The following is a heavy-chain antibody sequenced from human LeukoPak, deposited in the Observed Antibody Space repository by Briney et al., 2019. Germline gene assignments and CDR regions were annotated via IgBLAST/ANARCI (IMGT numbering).Heavy chain of an antibody. V-gene: IGHV3-49*04. CDR3: TRRSSWYYDH. Sequence: GGSRRLSCTASGFTFGDYAMSWVRQAPGKGLEWVGFIRSKAYGGTTEYAASVKGRFTISRDDSKSIAYLQMNSLKTEDTAVYYCTRRSSWYYDHWVQGTLIPVSS. CDR1: GFTFGDYA. D-gene: IGHD6-13*01. J-gene: IGHJ4*02. CDR2: IRSKAYGGTT.